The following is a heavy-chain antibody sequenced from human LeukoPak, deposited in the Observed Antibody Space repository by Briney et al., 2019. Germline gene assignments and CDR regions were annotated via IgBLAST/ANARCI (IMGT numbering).Heavy chain of an antibody. Sequence: GGSLRLSCAASGFTFSSYAMSWVRQAPGKGLEWVSAISGSGGSTYYADSVEGRFTISRDNSKNTLYLQMNSLRAEDTAVYYCAKSPSGDRYYFDYWGQGTLVTVSS. V-gene: IGHV3-23*01. D-gene: IGHD4-17*01. CDR2: ISGSGGST. J-gene: IGHJ4*02. CDR3: AKSPSGDRYYFDY. CDR1: GFTFSSYA.